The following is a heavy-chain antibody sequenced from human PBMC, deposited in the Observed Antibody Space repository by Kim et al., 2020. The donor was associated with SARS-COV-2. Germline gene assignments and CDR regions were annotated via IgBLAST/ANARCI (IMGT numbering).Heavy chain of an antibody. CDR3: GRRRSVDHAFGM. CDR1: GGSISSYY. Sequence: SETLSLTCTVSGGSISSYYWTWIRQPPGKGLQWIGNIYYTGTTDYNPSLKSRVSMSIDRSGDRFSLSLTSVTAADTALYFCGRRRSVDHAFGMWG. V-gene: IGHV4-59*08. J-gene: IGHJ3*02. CDR2: IYYTGTT. D-gene: IGHD3-9*01.